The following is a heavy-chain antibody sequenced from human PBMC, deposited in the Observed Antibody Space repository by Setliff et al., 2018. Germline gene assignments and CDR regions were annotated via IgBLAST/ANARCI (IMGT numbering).Heavy chain of an antibody. CDR3: VPQGPGYGNGWWTNWFDP. V-gene: IGHV3-7*03. D-gene: IGHD6-19*01. J-gene: IGHJ5*02. CDR2: IKQDGSER. Sequence: GGSLRLSCVASGFTFSSHWMSWVRQAPGKGLEWVASIKQDGSERNYVDSVKGRFTISRDNAKNSVYLQMNSLRADDTAVYYCVPQGPGYGNGWWTNWFDPWGQGTLVTVSS. CDR1: GFTFSSHW.